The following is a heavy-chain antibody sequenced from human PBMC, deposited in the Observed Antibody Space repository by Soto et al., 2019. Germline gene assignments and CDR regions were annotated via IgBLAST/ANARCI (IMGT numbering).Heavy chain of an antibody. J-gene: IGHJ4*02. CDR1: EFTFSDYY. Sequence: QVQLVQSGGGLVKPGGSLRLSCAGSEFTFSDYYMSWIRQAPGKGLEWVSYISRGGSTRYYADSVKGRFTISRDNAKKSLYLKLNSLRVEDKAVYSCARDQGGAALGYWGEGPLVIVSS. D-gene: IGHD3-16*01. V-gene: IGHV3-11*01. CDR2: ISRGGSTR. CDR3: ARDQGGAALGY.